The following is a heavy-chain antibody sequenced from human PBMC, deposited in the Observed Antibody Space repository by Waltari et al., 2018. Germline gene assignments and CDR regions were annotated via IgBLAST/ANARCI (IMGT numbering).Heavy chain of an antibody. CDR1: GFTFGSHW. Sequence: EVQLVESGGGLVQPGGSLRLSCVASGFTFGSHWMSWVRQGPERGREGVADIKQDGTQQYDVDSVKGRFTVSRDNHKNSLFLQMNSLRAEDTAVYYCARALPGEITVYDYWAQGALVTVSS. J-gene: IGHJ4*02. CDR2: IKQDGTQQ. D-gene: IGHD3-10*01. V-gene: IGHV3-7*01. CDR3: ARALPGEITVYDY.